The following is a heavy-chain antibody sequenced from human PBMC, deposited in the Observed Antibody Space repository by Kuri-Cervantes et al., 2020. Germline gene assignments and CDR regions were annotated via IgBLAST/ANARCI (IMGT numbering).Heavy chain of an antibody. J-gene: IGHJ4*02. CDR2: ISAYNGNT. D-gene: IGHD4-17*01. V-gene: IGHV1-18*01. Sequence: ASVKVSCKASGYTFTSYDINWVRQATGQGLEWMGWISAYNGNTNYAQKLQGRVTMTTDTSTSTAYMELRSLRPDDTAVYYCASPGYGDYDLDYWAREPWSPSPQ. CDR3: ASPGYGDYDLDY. CDR1: GYTFTSYD.